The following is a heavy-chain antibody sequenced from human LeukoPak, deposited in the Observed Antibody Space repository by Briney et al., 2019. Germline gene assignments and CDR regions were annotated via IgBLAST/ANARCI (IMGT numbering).Heavy chain of an antibody. CDR3: ASKITFGGVHGDV. CDR1: GFTFSSYS. J-gene: IGHJ6*02. D-gene: IGHD3-16*01. Sequence: GGSLRLSCAASGFTFSSYSMNWVRQAPGKGLEWVSSISSSSSYIYYADSVKGRFTISRDNAKNSLYLQMNSLRAEDTAVYYCASKITFGGVHGDVWGQGTTVTVSS. CDR2: ISSSSSYI. V-gene: IGHV3-21*01.